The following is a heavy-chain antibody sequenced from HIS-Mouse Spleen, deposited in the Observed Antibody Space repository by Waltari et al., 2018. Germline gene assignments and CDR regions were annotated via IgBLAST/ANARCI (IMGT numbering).Heavy chain of an antibody. CDR3: AREIPYSSSWYDWYFDL. V-gene: IGHV4-39*07. D-gene: IGHD6-13*01. J-gene: IGHJ2*01. CDR2: IYYSGST. CDR1: GGSISSSSYF. Sequence: QLQLQESGPGLGKPSETLSRTCTVTGGSISSSSYFWGWLRQPPGKGLEWIGSIYYSGSTYYNPSLKSRVTISVDTSKNQFSLKLSSVTAADTAVYYCAREIPYSSSWYDWYFDLWGRGTLVTVSS.